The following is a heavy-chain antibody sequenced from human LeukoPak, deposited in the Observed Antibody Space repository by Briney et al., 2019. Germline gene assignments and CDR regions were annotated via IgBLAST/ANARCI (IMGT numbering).Heavy chain of an antibody. J-gene: IGHJ1*01. CDR1: GYTFTSYD. Sequence: ASVKVSCKASGYTFTSYDINWVRQATGQGLEWMGWMNPNSGNTGYAQKFQGRVTMTRNTSISTAYMELSSLRSEDTAVYYCARPGEYSRSWSEYFQHWGQGTLVTVSS. V-gene: IGHV1-8*01. D-gene: IGHD6-13*01. CDR3: ARPGEYSRSWSEYFQH. CDR2: MNPNSGNT.